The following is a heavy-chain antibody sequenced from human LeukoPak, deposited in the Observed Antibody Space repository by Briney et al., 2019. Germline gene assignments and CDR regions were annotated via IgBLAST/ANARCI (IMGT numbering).Heavy chain of an antibody. V-gene: IGHV1-18*01. J-gene: IGHJ4*02. CDR3: ARVVAYSDYPDIVDY. D-gene: IGHD4-11*01. CDR2: ISAYNGNT. CDR1: GYTFTSYG. Sequence: ASVKVSCKASGYTFTSYGISWVRQAPGQGLEWMGWISAYNGNTNYAQKLQGRVTMTTDTSTSTAYMELRSLRSDDTAVYYCARVVAYSDYPDIVDYWGQGTLVTVSS.